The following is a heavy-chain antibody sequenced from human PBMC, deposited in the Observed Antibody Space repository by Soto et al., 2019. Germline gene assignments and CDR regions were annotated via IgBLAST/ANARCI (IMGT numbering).Heavy chain of an antibody. Sequence: SQTLSLTCAISGDSVSSKSAAWNWIRESPSRGLEWLGRTYYRSRWYNDYAVSVKSRISINPDTSKNQFPLQLKSVTPEDAAVYYCARTEGFFDYWGQGTLVTVSS. V-gene: IGHV6-1*01. CDR3: ARTEGFFDY. CDR2: TYYRSRWYN. J-gene: IGHJ4*02. CDR1: GDSVSSKSAA.